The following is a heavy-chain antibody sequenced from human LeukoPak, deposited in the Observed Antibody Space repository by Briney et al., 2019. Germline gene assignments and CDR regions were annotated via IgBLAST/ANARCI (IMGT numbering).Heavy chain of an antibody. CDR1: GGSISSRYYY. CDR2: IYYSGST. CDR3: ARLPTTGLVVRDSCEDY. J-gene: IGHJ4*02. Sequence: SETLSLTCTVSGGSISSRYYYWGWIRQPPGKGLEWIANIYYSGSTYYNPSLKSRVTISVDTSKNQFSLKVSSVTAADTAVYYCARLPTTGLVVRDSCEDYWGQGTLVTVSS. V-gene: IGHV4-39*01. D-gene: IGHD3/OR15-3a*01.